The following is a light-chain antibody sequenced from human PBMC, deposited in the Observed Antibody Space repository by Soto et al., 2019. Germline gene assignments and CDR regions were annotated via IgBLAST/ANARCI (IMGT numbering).Light chain of an antibody. Sequence: DIQMTQSPSSLSASVGDRVTITCRASQRISSYLNWYQQKPGNAPNLLIYAASNLQSGVPSRFSGSGSGTDFTLTISSLQPEDFATYYCQQSYSTPRTFGQGTKVEIK. V-gene: IGKV1-39*01. J-gene: IGKJ1*01. CDR3: QQSYSTPRT. CDR2: AAS. CDR1: QRISSY.